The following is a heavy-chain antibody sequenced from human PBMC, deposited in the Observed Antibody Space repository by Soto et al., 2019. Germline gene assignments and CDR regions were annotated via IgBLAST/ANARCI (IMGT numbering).Heavy chain of an antibody. Sequence: GGSLRLSCAASGFTFSSYAMSWVRQAPGKGLEWVSAISGSGGSTYYADSVKGRLTISRDNSKNPLYLQMNSLRAEETAVYYCAKARYSGYMGGDAFDIWGQGTMVTVSS. V-gene: IGHV3-23*01. CDR2: ISGSGGST. CDR3: AKARYSGYMGGDAFDI. J-gene: IGHJ3*02. CDR1: GFTFSSYA. D-gene: IGHD5-12*01.